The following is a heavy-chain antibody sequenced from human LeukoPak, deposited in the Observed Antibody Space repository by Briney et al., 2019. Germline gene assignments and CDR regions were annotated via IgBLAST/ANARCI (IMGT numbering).Heavy chain of an antibody. Sequence: SETLSLTCAVYGGSFSGYYWSWIRQPPGKGLEWIGEINHSGSTNYNPSLKSRVTISVDTSKNQFSLKLSSVTAADTAVYYCARDSRPIAVAGRRSWFDPWGQGTLVTVSS. D-gene: IGHD6-19*01. CDR2: INHSGST. V-gene: IGHV4-34*01. CDR1: GGSFSGYY. J-gene: IGHJ5*02. CDR3: ARDSRPIAVAGRRSWFDP.